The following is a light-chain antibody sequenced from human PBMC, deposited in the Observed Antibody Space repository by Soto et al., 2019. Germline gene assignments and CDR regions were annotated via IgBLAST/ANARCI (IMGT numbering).Light chain of an antibody. V-gene: IGLV2-23*01. CDR3: CSYAGSNTVV. CDR2: GGS. Sequence: QSVLTQPASVSGSPGRSVTLSCTGTTGAVGSCNLASWYQQHPGKPPKPLIYGGSNRPSGVSTRFSGSKSGNTAALTISGLQAEDEADYCCCSYAGSNTVVFGGGTKVTVL. CDR1: TGAVGSCNL. J-gene: IGLJ2*01.